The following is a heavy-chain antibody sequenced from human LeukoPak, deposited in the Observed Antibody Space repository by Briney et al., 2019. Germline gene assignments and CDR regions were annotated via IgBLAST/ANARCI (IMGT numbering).Heavy chain of an antibody. D-gene: IGHD2-15*01. CDR1: GGSISSGGYY. V-gene: IGHV4-61*02. CDR2: IYTSGST. Sequence: PSETLSLTCTVSGGSISSGGYYWSWIRQPAGKGLEWIGRIYTSGSTNYNPSLKSRVTISVDTSKNQFSLKLSSVTAADTAVYYCARLGGYCSGGSCYYFDYWGQGTLVTVSS. J-gene: IGHJ4*02. CDR3: ARLGGYCSGGSCYYFDY.